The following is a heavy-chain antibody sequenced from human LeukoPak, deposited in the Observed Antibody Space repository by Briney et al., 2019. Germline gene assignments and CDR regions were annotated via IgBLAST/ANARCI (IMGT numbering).Heavy chain of an antibody. CDR1: GFTFDDYA. J-gene: IGHJ4*02. D-gene: IGHD2-15*01. CDR3: AKGSGSSCYSPCDY. CDR2: ICANDGNT. Sequence: PGGSLRLSCAASGFTFDDYAMHWVRQAPGKGLEWVSVICANDGNTYYADAVKGRFTISRDNSKDTLYLQMDSLRAEDTAVYYCAKGSGSSCYSPCDYWGQGILVTVSS. V-gene: IGHV3-23*01.